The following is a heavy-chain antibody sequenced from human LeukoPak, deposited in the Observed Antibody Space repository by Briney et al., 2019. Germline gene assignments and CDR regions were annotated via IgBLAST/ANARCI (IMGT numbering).Heavy chain of an antibody. J-gene: IGHJ3*02. CDR2: INPNSGGT. CDR3: ARSDLGVDAFDI. CDR1: GYTFTGYY. D-gene: IGHD3-16*01. V-gene: IGHV1-2*02. Sequence: ASVKVSCKASGYTFTGYYMDWVRQAPGQGLEWMGWINPNSGGTNYAQKFQGRVTMTRDTSISTAYMELSRLRSDDTAVYYCARSDLGVDAFDIWGQGTMVTASS.